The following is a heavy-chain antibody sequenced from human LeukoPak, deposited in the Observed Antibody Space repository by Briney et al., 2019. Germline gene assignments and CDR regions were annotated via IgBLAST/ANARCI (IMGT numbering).Heavy chain of an antibody. Sequence: PGGSLRLSCAASGFTFSSYWVSWVRQAPGKGLEWVANITQDGSEKYYVDSVKGRFTISRDNAKNSLYLQMNSLRAEDTAVYYCARDPYCSGGSCYLDYWGQGTLVTVSS. CDR1: GFTFSSYW. CDR2: ITQDGSEK. D-gene: IGHD2-15*01. V-gene: IGHV3-7*01. J-gene: IGHJ4*02. CDR3: ARDPYCSGGSCYLDY.